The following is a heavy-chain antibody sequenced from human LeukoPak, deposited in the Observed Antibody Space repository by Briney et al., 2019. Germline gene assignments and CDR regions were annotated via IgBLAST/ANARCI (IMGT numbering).Heavy chain of an antibody. CDR2: SRNKGNRYTT. Sequence: GGSLRLSCAASGFTFSDHYMDWVRQAPGKGLEWVGRSRNKGNRYTTQYAASVKGRFTISRDDSKSIAYLLMNSLKTEDTAVYYCTRGASGYSSSWIVDWGQGALVTVSS. V-gene: IGHV3-72*01. D-gene: IGHD6-13*01. CDR1: GFTFSDHY. J-gene: IGHJ4*02. CDR3: TRGASGYSSSWIVD.